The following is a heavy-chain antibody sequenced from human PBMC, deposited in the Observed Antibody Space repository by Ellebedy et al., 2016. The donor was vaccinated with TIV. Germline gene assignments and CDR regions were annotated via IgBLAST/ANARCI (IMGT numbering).Heavy chain of an antibody. Sequence: GESLKISCKGSGYSFTTYWIGWVRQMPGKGLEWMGIIYPGDSNPTYSPSFQGQVTISADKSTSTAYLQWSSLEASDTAMYYCARRGTYNDILPNSPMIVGWYFDLWGRGTLVTVSS. CDR2: IYPGDSNP. CDR1: GYSFTTYW. J-gene: IGHJ2*01. V-gene: IGHV5-51*01. CDR3: ARRGTYNDILPNSPMIVGWYFDL. D-gene: IGHD3-9*01.